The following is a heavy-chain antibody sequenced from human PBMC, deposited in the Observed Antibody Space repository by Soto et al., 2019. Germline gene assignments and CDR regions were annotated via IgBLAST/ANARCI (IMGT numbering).Heavy chain of an antibody. Sequence: WWSLRLSCSASVFSFSSYGMHWVRQAPGKGLEWVAVIWYDGSNNYYADSVKGRFTISRDNSKNTLYLQMNSLRAEDTAIYYCARVFGLRDAFDIWGQGTMVTVS. V-gene: IGHV3-33*01. J-gene: IGHJ3*02. CDR1: VFSFSSYG. D-gene: IGHD5-12*01. CDR2: IWYDGSNN. CDR3: ARVFGLRDAFDI.